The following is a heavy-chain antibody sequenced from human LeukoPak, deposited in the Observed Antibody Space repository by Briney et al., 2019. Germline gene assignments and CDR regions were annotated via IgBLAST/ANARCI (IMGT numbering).Heavy chain of an antibody. D-gene: IGHD1-26*01. CDR2: IYYSGST. V-gene: IGHV4-39*07. J-gene: IGHJ4*02. CDR3: ARIVGASNYYFDY. Sequence: PSETLSLTCTVSGGSISSSSYYWGWIRQPPGKGLEWIGSIYYSGSTYYNPSLKSRVTISVGTSKNQFSLKLSSVTAADTAVYYCARIVGASNYYFDYWGQGTLVTVSS. CDR1: GGSISSSSYY.